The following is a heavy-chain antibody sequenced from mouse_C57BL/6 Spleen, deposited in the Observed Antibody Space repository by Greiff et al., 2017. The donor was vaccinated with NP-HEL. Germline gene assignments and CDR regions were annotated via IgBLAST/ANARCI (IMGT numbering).Heavy chain of an antibody. D-gene: IGHD2-4*01. CDR1: GFTFSDYG. J-gene: IGHJ4*01. CDR3: ARGYDYDDYYAMDY. CDR2: ISSGSSTL. Sequence: EVKLMESGGGLVKPGGSLKLSCAASGFTFSDYGMHWVRQAPEKGLEWVAYISSGSSTLYYADTVKGRFTISRDNAKNTLFLQMTSLRSEDTAMYYCARGYDYDDYYAMDYWGQGTSVTVSS. V-gene: IGHV5-17*01.